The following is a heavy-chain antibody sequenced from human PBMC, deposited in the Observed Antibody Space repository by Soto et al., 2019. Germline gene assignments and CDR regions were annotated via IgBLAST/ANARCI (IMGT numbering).Heavy chain of an antibody. V-gene: IGHV3-30*03. CDR2: ISYDGNIK. CDR3: ARYGYYYHSSAYSGY. J-gene: IGHJ4*02. Sequence: GGSLRLSCAASGFTFSKHGMHWVRQTPDKGLEWVAVISYDGNIKYYADSVKGRFTIFRDNAKCSLYLQMISLRAEDTGVYYCARYGYYYHSSAYSGYWGQGTPVTVSS. CDR1: GFTFSKHG. D-gene: IGHD3-22*01.